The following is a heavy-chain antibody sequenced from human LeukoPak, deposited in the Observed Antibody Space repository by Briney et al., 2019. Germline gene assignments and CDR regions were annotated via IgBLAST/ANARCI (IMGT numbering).Heavy chain of an antibody. CDR3: VEDRGYSTFDY. Sequence: QPGGSLRLSCEASGFLFSNSWMSWVRQAPGKGLEWVANMNQDGSERNYVDSVKGRLTISRDNAKGSLYLQMNGLRAEDTAVYFCVEDRGYSTFDYWGQGTLVTVSS. D-gene: IGHD4-23*01. CDR1: GFLFSNSW. V-gene: IGHV3-7*03. CDR2: MNQDGSER. J-gene: IGHJ4*02.